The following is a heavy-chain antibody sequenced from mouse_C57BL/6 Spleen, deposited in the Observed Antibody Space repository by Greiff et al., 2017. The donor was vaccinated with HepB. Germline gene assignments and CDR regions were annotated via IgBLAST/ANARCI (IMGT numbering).Heavy chain of an antibody. V-gene: IGHV5-6*01. CDR1: GFTFSSYG. J-gene: IGHJ2*01. CDR2: ISSGGSYT. CDR3: ARPTMVSQGYDFDY. D-gene: IGHD2-2*01. Sequence: EVMLVESGGDLVKPGGSLKLSCAASGFTFSSYGMSWVRQTPDKRLEWVATISSGGSYTYYPDSVKGRFTISRDNAKNTLYLQISSLKSEDTAMYYCARPTMVSQGYDFDYWGQGTTLTVSS.